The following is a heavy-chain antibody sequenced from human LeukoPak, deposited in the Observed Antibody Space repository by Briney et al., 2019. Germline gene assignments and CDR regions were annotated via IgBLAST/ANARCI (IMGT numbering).Heavy chain of an antibody. CDR1: GGSFSGYY. D-gene: IGHD3-16*01. Sequence: SETLSLTCAVYGGSFSGYYWSWIRQPPGKGLEWIGEINHSGSTNYNPSLKSRVTISVDTSKNQFSLKLSSVTAADTAVYYCARAPRTPGWVWGAYYFDYWGQGPRVTVSS. J-gene: IGHJ4*02. V-gene: IGHV4-34*01. CDR3: ARAPRTPGWVWGAYYFDY. CDR2: INHSGST.